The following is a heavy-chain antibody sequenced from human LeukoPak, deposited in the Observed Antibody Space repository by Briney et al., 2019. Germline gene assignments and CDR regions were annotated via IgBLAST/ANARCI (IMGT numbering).Heavy chain of an antibody. J-gene: IGHJ3*02. V-gene: IGHV3-7*01. Sequence: GGSLRLSCAASGFTFSSYWMSWVRQAPGKGLEWVANIKQDGSEKYYVDSVRGRFTISRDNAKNSLYLQMNSLRAEDTAVYYCARDLSFCGGDCPYDAFDIWGQGTMVTVSS. CDR3: ARDLSFCGGDCPYDAFDI. CDR2: IKQDGSEK. CDR1: GFTFSSYW. D-gene: IGHD2-21*02.